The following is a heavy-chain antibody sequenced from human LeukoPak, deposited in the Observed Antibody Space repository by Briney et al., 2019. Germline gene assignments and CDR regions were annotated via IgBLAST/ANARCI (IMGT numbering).Heavy chain of an antibody. CDR3: ARDPHYYDSSGYYVRDY. D-gene: IGHD3-22*01. J-gene: IGHJ4*02. V-gene: IGHV3-66*01. CDR2: IYSGGST. Sequence: GGSLRLSCAASGFTVSSNYMSWVRQAPGKGLEWVSVIYSGGSTYYADSVKGRFTISRDNSKNTLYLQMNSLRAEDTAVYYCARDPHYYDSSGYYVRDYWGQGTLVTVSS. CDR1: GFTVSSNY.